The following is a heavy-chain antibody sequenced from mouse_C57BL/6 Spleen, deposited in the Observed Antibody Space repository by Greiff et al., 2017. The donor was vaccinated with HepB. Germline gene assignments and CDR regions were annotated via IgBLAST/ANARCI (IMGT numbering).Heavy chain of an antibody. J-gene: IGHJ4*01. CDR1: GFTFSDYY. Sequence: EVMLVESEGGLVQPGSSMKLSCTASGFTFSDYYMAWVRQVPEKGLEWVANINYDGSSTYYLDSLKSRFIISRDNAKNILYLQMSSLKSEDTATYYCARETSMRAMDYWGQGTSVTVSS. CDR2: INYDGSST. V-gene: IGHV5-16*01. D-gene: IGHD2-10*02. CDR3: ARETSMRAMDY.